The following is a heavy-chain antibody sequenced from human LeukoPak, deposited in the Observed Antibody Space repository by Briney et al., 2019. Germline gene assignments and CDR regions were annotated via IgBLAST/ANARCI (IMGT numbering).Heavy chain of an antibody. CDR1: GFTFDDYA. Sequence: PGRSLRLSCAASGFTFDDYAMHWVRQAPGKGLEWVSGISWNSGSIGYADSVKGRFTISRDNSKNSLYLQMNSLRTEDTALYYCARGTYQLLSEFDPWGQGTLVTVSS. D-gene: IGHD2-2*01. V-gene: IGHV3-9*01. CDR2: ISWNSGSI. CDR3: ARGTYQLLSEFDP. J-gene: IGHJ5*02.